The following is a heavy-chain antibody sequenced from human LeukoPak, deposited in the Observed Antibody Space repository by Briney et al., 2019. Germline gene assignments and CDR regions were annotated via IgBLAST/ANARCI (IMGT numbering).Heavy chain of an antibody. Sequence: GGSLRLSCAASGFTFSSYGMHWVRQAPGKGLEWVAVISYDGSSKYYADSVKGRFTISRDNSKNTLYLQMNSLRAEDTAVYYCAKDRKALLKGLVFDYWGQGTLVTVSS. J-gene: IGHJ4*02. CDR2: ISYDGSSK. CDR3: AKDRKALLKGLVFDY. D-gene: IGHD3-10*01. CDR1: GFTFSSYG. V-gene: IGHV3-30*18.